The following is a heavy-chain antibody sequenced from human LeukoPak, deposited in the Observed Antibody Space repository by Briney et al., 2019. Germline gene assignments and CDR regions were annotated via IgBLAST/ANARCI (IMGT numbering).Heavy chain of an antibody. Sequence: SQTLSLTCTVSGGSISSGDYYWSWIRQPPGKGLEWIGYIYYSGSTYYNPSLKSRVTISVDTSKNQFSLKLSSVTAADTAVYYCARDRIVGATLDAFDIWGQGTMVTDSS. J-gene: IGHJ3*02. D-gene: IGHD1-26*01. CDR1: GGSISSGDYY. CDR2: IYYSGST. CDR3: ARDRIVGATLDAFDI. V-gene: IGHV4-30-4*08.